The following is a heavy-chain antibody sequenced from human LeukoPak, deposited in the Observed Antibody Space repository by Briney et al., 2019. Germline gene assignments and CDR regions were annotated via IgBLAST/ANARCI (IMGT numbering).Heavy chain of an antibody. V-gene: IGHV1-69*13. CDR3: ARAVDATVTTYFDY. CDR1: GYTFSSYA. D-gene: IGHD4-17*01. Sequence: SVKVSCRTSGYTFSSYAISWVRQAPGQGLEWMGGIIPIFGTANYAQKFQGRVTITADESTSTAYMELSSLRSEDTAVYYCARAVDATVTTYFDYWGQGTLVTVSS. J-gene: IGHJ4*02. CDR2: IIPIFGTA.